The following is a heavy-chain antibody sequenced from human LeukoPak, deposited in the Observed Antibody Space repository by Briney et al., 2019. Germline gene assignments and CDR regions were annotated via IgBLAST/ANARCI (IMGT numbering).Heavy chain of an antibody. CDR3: ARAGSGYYYY. Sequence: GGSLRLSCAASGFTFSSYSMNWVREATGKGLVWVSRINSDGSSTSYADSVKGRFTISRDNAKNTLYLQMNSLRAEDTAVYYCARAGSGYYYYWGQGTLVTVSS. D-gene: IGHD3-22*01. V-gene: IGHV3-74*01. CDR2: INSDGSST. J-gene: IGHJ4*02. CDR1: GFTFSSYS.